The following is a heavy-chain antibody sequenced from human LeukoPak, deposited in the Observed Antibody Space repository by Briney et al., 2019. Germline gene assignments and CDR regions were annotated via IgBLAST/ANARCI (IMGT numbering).Heavy chain of an antibody. CDR1: GFTFSSYA. V-gene: IGHV3-23*01. D-gene: IGHD3-3*01. Sequence: GRSLRLSCAASGFTFSSYAMSWVRQAPGKGLEWVSAISGSGGSTYYADSVKGRFTISRDNSKNTLYLQMNSLRAEDTAVYYCAKCGTIFGVVTDWGQGTLVTVSS. CDR2: ISGSGGST. J-gene: IGHJ4*02. CDR3: AKCGTIFGVVTD.